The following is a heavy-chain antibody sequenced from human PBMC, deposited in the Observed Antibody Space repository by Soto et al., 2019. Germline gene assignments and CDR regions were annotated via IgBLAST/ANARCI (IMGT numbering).Heavy chain of an antibody. CDR3: ARGPLVAGAAAPRGGFDP. D-gene: IGHD2-2*01. V-gene: IGHV3-72*01. CDR1: GFTFSDHY. J-gene: IGHJ5*02. CDR2: IRNKATSYAT. Sequence: EMQLVESGGGLVQPGGSLRLSCAASGFTFSDHYMDWVRQAPGKGLEWVGGIRNKATSYATDYAASVKGRFTISRDDSKHSLYLQMNSLRTEDTAVYYCARGPLVAGAAAPRGGFDPWGQGTLVTVSS.